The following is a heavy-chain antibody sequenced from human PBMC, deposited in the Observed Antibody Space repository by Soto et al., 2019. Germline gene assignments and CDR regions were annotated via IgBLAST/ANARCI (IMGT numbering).Heavy chain of an antibody. V-gene: IGHV4-61*01. Sequence: QVQLQESGPGLVKPSETLSLTCTVSGGSVSSGSYYWSWIRQPPGKGLEWIGYIYYSGSTNYNPSLKSRVTISVNTSKNQLSLKLSSVTAADTAVYYCARSMVDTAMAHYFDYWGQGTLVTVSS. J-gene: IGHJ4*02. CDR2: IYYSGST. CDR1: GGSVSSGSYY. D-gene: IGHD5-18*01. CDR3: ARSMVDTAMAHYFDY.